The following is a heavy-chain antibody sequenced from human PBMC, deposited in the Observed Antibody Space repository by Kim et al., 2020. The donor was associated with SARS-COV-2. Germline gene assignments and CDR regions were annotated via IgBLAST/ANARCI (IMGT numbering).Heavy chain of an antibody. V-gene: IGHV3-30*07. CDR3: ATDRAHSSSWADDVDI. J-gene: IGHJ3*02. D-gene: IGHD6-13*01. Sequence: SVKGRYTFSRDNSKNTLYVQMNSLSAVDTAVYYCATDRAHSSSWADDVDIWGQGTMVTVSS.